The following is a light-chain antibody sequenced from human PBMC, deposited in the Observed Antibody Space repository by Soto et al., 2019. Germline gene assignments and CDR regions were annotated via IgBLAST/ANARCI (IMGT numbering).Light chain of an antibody. J-gene: IGLJ7*01. CDR1: SSDVGGYNY. V-gene: IGLV2-8*01. CDR3: SSYVGYNYAV. Sequence: QSALTQPPSASGSPGQSVTISCTGTSSDVGGYNYVSWYQQHPGKAPKLMIYEVSKRPSGVPDRFSASKSGNTASQTVSGLQAEDEADYYCSSYVGYNYAVFGGGTQLTVL. CDR2: EVS.